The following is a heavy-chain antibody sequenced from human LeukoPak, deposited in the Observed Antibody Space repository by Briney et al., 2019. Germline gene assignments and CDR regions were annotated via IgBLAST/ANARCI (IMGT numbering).Heavy chain of an antibody. CDR3: EVVPNY. V-gene: IGHV1-46*01. CDR2: INPSDGST. D-gene: IGHD3-22*01. CDR1: GYTFTCYY. J-gene: IGHJ4*02. Sequence: ASVKVSCKASGYTFTCYYMQWVRQAPGQGLEWVGIINPSDGSTSSAQKFQGRVTMTRDTSTSTVYMELSSLRSEDTAVYYCEVVPNYWGQGTLVTVS.